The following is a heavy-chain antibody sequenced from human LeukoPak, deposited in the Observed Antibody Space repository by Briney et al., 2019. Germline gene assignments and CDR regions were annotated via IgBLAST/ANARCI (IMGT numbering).Heavy chain of an antibody. J-gene: IGHJ4*02. CDR1: GFTFDDYA. V-gene: IGHV3-74*01. CDR3: ARLLSGGTRNFDY. Sequence: GGSLRLSCAASGFTFDDYAMHWVRQAPGKGLVWVSRINFDGGSTSYADSVKGRFTISRDNAKNTVYLQMNSLRAEDTAVYYCARLLSGGTRNFDYWGQGTLVTVSS. CDR2: INFDGGST. D-gene: IGHD2-15*01.